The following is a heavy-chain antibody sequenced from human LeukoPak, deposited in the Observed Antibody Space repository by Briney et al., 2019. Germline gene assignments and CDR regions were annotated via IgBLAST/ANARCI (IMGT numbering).Heavy chain of an antibody. CDR3: AREKTVLHYYYGMDV. V-gene: IGHV4-4*07. CDR2: IYASGSVSSSGST. Sequence: PETLSLTCNVSGGSFSPYYWSWVRQPAGQGLEWIGRIYASGSVSSSGSTNYNPSLKSRVTMSVDTSKKQFSLRLNSVTAADTAVYYCAREKTVLHYYYGMDVWGQGTTVTVSS. CDR1: GGSFSPYY. J-gene: IGHJ6*02. D-gene: IGHD4-17*01.